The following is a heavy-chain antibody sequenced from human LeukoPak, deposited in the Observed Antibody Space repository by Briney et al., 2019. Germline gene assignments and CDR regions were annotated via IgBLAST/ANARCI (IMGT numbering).Heavy chain of an antibody. Sequence: ASVKVSXKASGYTFTSYYMHWVRQAPGQGLEWMGIINPSGGNTNYAQKFQGRVTMTRDTSTSTLYMELSSLRSEDTAVYYCARRAKGSWINDAFDIWGQGTMVTVSS. CDR3: ARRAKGSWINDAFDI. V-gene: IGHV1-46*01. CDR2: INPSGGNT. J-gene: IGHJ3*02. D-gene: IGHD2-2*03. CDR1: GYTFTSYY.